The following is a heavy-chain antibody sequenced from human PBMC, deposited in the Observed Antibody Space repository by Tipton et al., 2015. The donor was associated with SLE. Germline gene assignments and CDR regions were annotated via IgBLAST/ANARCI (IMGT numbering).Heavy chain of an antibody. CDR2: IYYSGNT. V-gene: IGHV4-59*01. CDR3: ARDGKPGIPDKYYAMDV. J-gene: IGHJ6*02. CDR1: GDPMDNYY. Sequence: TLSLTCTVAGDPMDNYYWTWIRQPPGKGLEWIGTIYYSGNTYNKPSLKSRLSISIDKSKNQFSLKLSSVIAADTAVYFCARDGKPGIPDKYYAMDVWGQGSTVTVSS. D-gene: IGHD1-14*01.